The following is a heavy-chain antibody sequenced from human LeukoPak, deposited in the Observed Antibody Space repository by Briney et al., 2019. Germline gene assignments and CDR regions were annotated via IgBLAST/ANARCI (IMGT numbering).Heavy chain of an antibody. CDR2: IYYSGST. J-gene: IGHJ6*03. D-gene: IGHD2-2*01. Sequence: PSETLSLTCTVSGGSISSHYWSWIRQPPGKGLEWIGYIYYSGSTNYNPSLKCRVTISVDTSKNQFSLKLSSVTAADTAVYYCARGYCSSTSCYRNPHYYYMDVWGKGTTVTVSS. V-gene: IGHV4-59*11. CDR3: ARGYCSSTSCYRNPHYYYMDV. CDR1: GGSISSHY.